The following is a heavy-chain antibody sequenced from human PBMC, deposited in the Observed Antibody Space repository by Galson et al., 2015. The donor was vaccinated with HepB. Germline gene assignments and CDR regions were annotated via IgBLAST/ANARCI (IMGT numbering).Heavy chain of an antibody. Sequence: SLRLSCAASGFTFSSYGMHWVRQAPGKGLEWVAVISYDGSNKYYADSVKGRFTISRDNSKDTLYLQMNSLRAEDTAVYYCAKPELWFGEQDAFDIWGQGTMVTVSS. D-gene: IGHD3-10*01. V-gene: IGHV3-30*18. CDR3: AKPELWFGEQDAFDI. CDR1: GFTFSSYG. CDR2: ISYDGSNK. J-gene: IGHJ3*02.